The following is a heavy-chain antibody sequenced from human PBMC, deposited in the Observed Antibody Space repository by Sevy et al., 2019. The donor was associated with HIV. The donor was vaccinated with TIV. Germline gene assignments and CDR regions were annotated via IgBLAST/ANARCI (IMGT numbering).Heavy chain of an antibody. V-gene: IGHV3-30-3*01. CDR1: DFIFSKYA. Sequence: ALRLSCAASDFIFSKYALNWVRQAPGKGLQWVALISDDGNNKYYADSVKGRFTISRDNSKNTLYLQMNSLRPDDTAVYFCARNLDYWGQGTLVTVSS. J-gene: IGHJ4*02. CDR3: ARNLDY. CDR2: ISDDGNNK.